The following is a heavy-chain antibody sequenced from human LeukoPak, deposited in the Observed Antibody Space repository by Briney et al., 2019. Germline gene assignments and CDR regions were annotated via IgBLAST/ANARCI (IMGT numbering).Heavy chain of an antibody. CDR1: GGSISSSSYY. CDR2: IYYRGST. D-gene: IGHD3-10*01. Sequence: KASETLSLTCTVSGGSISSSSYYWDWIRQPPGKGLEWIGSIYYRGSTYYNASLKSRVTISVDTSKNQFSLKLNSVTAADTAVYYCARRNSGLDYLGQGTLVTVSS. V-gene: IGHV4-39*01. J-gene: IGHJ4*02. CDR3: ARRNSGLDY.